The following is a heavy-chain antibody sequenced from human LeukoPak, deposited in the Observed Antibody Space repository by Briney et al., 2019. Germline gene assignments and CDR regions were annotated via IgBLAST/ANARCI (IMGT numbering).Heavy chain of an antibody. D-gene: IGHD1-7*01. J-gene: IGHJ3*02. Sequence: SETLSLTCTVSGGSIGTTNYYWGWLRQPPGKGLEWIGSIYYSETTYDNPSLESRVTISIETSKNQFSLKLSSVTAADTAVYYCARLITGTTTAIDIWGQGTMVTVSS. V-gene: IGHV4-39*01. CDR3: ARLITGTTTAIDI. CDR1: GGSIGTTNYY. CDR2: IYYSETT.